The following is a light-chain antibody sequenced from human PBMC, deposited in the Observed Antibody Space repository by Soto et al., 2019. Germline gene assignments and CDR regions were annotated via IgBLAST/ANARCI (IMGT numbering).Light chain of an antibody. Sequence: QSVLTQPASVSGSPGPSITISCTGTSRDVGGYNYVSWYQQHPVKAPKLMIYDVTNRPSGVSDRFSGSKSGNTASLTISGLQAEDEADYYCSSYTSSSTPYVFGTGTKLTVL. V-gene: IGLV2-14*01. CDR2: DVT. CDR1: SRDVGGYNY. CDR3: SSYTSSSTPYV. J-gene: IGLJ1*01.